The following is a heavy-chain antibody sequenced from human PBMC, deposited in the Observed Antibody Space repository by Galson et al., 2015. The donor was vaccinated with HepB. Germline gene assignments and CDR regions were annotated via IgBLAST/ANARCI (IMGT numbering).Heavy chain of an antibody. J-gene: IGHJ5*02. V-gene: IGHV3-48*01. Sequence: SLRLSCAASGFTFSSYSMNWVRQAPGKGLEWVSYISSSSSTIYYADSVKGRFTISRDNAKNSLYLQMNSLRAEDTAVYYCAREVGLRITIFGVVNRIARARNWFDPWGQGTLVTVSS. CDR3: AREVGLRITIFGVVNRIARARNWFDP. D-gene: IGHD3-3*01. CDR1: GFTFSSYS. CDR2: ISSSSSTI.